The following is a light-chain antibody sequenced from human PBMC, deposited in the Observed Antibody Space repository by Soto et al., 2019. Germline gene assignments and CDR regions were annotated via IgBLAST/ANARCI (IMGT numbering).Light chain of an antibody. CDR3: QQYIKWPIT. CDR2: DAS. CDR1: QSVSSN. J-gene: IGKJ5*01. Sequence: EIVMTQSPGTLSVSPGERATLSCRASQSVSSNLAWYQQKPGQAPRLLISDASTRAPGIPARFSGSGSGTEFTLTVSSLQSEDFAVYYCQQYIKWPITFGQGTRLEIK. V-gene: IGKV3-15*01.